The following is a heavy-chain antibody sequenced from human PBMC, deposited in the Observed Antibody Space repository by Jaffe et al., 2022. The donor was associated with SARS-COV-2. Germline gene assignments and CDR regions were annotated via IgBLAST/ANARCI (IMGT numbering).Heavy chain of an antibody. Sequence: QLQLQESGPGLVKPSETLSLTCTVSGGSISGSSYYWGWVRQPPGKGLEWIGSLYYSGSTYYNPSLKSRVIISIDTSKNHFSLKLTSVTAADTAVYYCARLVPPTYYYDSSGYFGWFDPWGQGTLVTVSS. CDR1: GGSISGSSYY. V-gene: IGHV4-39*02. CDR3: ARLVPPTYYYDSSGYFGWFDP. D-gene: IGHD3-22*01. J-gene: IGHJ5*02. CDR2: LYYSGST.